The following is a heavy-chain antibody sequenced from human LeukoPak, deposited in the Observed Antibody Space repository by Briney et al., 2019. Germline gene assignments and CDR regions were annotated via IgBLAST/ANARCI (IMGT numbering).Heavy chain of an antibody. CDR3: ARAPYYYDSPPSWFDP. Sequence: SETLSLTCTVSGGSISSYYWSWIRQPPGKGLEWIGYIYYSGSTIYNPSLKSRVTISVDTSKNQFSLKLSSVTAADTAVYYCARAPYYYDSPPSWFDPWGQGTLVTVSS. CDR2: IYYSGST. J-gene: IGHJ5*02. V-gene: IGHV4-59*01. D-gene: IGHD3-22*01. CDR1: GGSISSYY.